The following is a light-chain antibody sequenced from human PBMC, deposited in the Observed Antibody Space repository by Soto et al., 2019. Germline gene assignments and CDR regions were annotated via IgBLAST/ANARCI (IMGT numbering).Light chain of an antibody. CDR3: QQYDSSLT. V-gene: IGKV3-20*01. Sequence: EIVLTQSPGTLSLSPGERATLSCRASQSVSSSYLAWYQQKPGQAPRLFIYGASSRATGIPDRFSGSGSGPDFTLTISRLQPEDFAVYYCQQYDSSLTFGGGTKVEIK. CDR2: GAS. CDR1: QSVSSSY. J-gene: IGKJ4*01.